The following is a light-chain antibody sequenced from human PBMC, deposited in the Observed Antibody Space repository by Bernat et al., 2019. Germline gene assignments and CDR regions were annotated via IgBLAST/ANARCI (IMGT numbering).Light chain of an antibody. Sequence: QSALTQPASVSGSPGQSITLSCTGTSSDVGAYNYVSWYQQHPGRAPKLMIFDVSNRPSGVSDRFSGSKSGNTASLTISGLRPEDEADYYCSCVSTTSTPGVFGGGTKLTVL. V-gene: IGLV2-14*03. J-gene: IGLJ3*02. CDR1: SSDVGAYNY. CDR2: DVS. CDR3: SCVSTTSTPGV.